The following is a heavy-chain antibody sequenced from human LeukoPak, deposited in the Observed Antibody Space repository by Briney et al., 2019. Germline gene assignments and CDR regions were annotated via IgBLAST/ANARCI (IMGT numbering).Heavy chain of an antibody. D-gene: IGHD2-15*01. CDR1: GFTFSNAW. J-gene: IGHJ4*02. CDR2: IKSKTDGGTT. CDR3: TGYCSGGSCDY. Sequence: PGGSLRLSCAASGFTFSNAWMSWVRQAPGKGLEWVGRIKSKTDGGTTDYAAPVKGRFTISRDDSKNTLYLQMNSLKTEDTAVHYCTGYCSGGSCDYWGQGTLVTVSS. V-gene: IGHV3-15*01.